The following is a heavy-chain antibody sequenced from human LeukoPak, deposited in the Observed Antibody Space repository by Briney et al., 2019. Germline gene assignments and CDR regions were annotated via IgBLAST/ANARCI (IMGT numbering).Heavy chain of an antibody. V-gene: IGHV4-59*01. CDR3: ARGGSGISNAFDI. D-gene: IGHD3-10*01. CDR1: GGSISSG. Sequence: SETLSLTCTVSGGSISSGWSWIRQPPGKGLEWIGYLYYSGSTNSNPSLKSRVTMSVDTSKNQFSLKLRSVTAADTAVYYCARGGSGISNAFDIWGQGTMVTVSS. CDR2: LYYSGST. J-gene: IGHJ3*02.